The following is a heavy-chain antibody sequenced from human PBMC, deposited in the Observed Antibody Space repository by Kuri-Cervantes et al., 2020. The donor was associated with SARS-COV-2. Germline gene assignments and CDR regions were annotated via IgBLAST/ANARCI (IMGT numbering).Heavy chain of an antibody. Sequence: GGSLRLSCAASGFTFSSYGMHWVRQAPGKGLEWVAVISYDGSNKYYADSVKGRFTIPRDNSKNTLYLQVNSLRAEDTAVYYCAKDPTYSDSSGTFDYWGQGTLVTVSS. CDR1: GFTFSSYG. D-gene: IGHD3-22*01. CDR3: AKDPTYSDSSGTFDY. CDR2: ISYDGSNK. V-gene: IGHV3-30*18. J-gene: IGHJ4*02.